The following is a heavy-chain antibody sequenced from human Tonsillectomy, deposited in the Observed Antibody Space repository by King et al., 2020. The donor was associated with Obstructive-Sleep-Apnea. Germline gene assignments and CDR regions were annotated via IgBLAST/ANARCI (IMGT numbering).Heavy chain of an antibody. J-gene: IGHJ6*02. CDR3: ARGESSSPSYYYYGMDV. Sequence: VQLVESGGGLVKPRGSLRLSCAASGFTFSDYYMSWIRQAPGKGLEWVSYISSSSSYTNYADSVKGRFTISRDNAKNSLYLQMNSLRAEDTAVYYCARGESSSPSYYYYGMDVWGQGTTVTVSS. V-gene: IGHV3-11*06. CDR1: GFTFSDYY. CDR2: ISSSSSYT. D-gene: IGHD6-6*01.